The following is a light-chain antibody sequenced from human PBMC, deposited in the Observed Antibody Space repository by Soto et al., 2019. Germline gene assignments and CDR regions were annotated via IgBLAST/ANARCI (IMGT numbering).Light chain of an antibody. CDR1: QSISSW. Sequence: DIKMTQSPSTLSASVGDRVPITCRASQSISSWLAWYQQKQGKAPKLLIYDASSLESGVPSRFSGSGSGTEFTLTISSLQPDDFATYYCQQYNSYWTFGQGTKVEIK. J-gene: IGKJ1*01. V-gene: IGKV1-5*01. CDR2: DAS. CDR3: QQYNSYWT.